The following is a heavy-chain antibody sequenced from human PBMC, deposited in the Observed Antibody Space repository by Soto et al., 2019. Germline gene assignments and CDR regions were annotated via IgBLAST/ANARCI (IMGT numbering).Heavy chain of an antibody. CDR1: GFTFSSYG. J-gene: IGHJ4*02. CDR2: IWYDGSNK. Sequence: QVQLVESGGGVVQPGRSLRLSCAASGFTFSSYGMHWVRQAPGKGLEWVAVIWYDGSNKYYADSVKGRFTISRDTSKNTLYLQMNSLRAEDTAVYYCARSELSHLWPTTLDYWGQGTLVTVSS. D-gene: IGHD5-18*01. V-gene: IGHV3-33*01. CDR3: ARSELSHLWPTTLDY.